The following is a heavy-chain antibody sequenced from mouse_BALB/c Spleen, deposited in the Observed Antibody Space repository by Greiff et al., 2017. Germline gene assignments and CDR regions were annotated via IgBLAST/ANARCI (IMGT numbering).Heavy chain of an antibody. CDR3: ARDRGDGYYAMDY. Sequence: VQLVESGPGLVAPSQSLSITCTVSGFSLTSYGVHWVRQPPGKGLEWLGVIWAGGSTNYNSALMSRLSISKDNSKSQVFLKMNSLQTDDTAMYYCARDRGDGYYAMDYWGQGTSVTVSS. V-gene: IGHV2-9*02. D-gene: IGHD2-3*01. CDR1: GFSLTSYG. CDR2: IWAGGST. J-gene: IGHJ4*01.